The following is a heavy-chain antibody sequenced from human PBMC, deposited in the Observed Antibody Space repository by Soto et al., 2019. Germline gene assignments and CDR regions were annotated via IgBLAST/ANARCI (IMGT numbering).Heavy chain of an antibody. V-gene: IGHV3-30*18. CDR1: GFTFSSYG. J-gene: IGHJ4*01. CDR3: AKVGYSSCWYYIDY. D-gene: IGHD6-13*01. Sequence: GGSLRLSCAASGFTFSSYGMHWVRQAPGKGLEWVAVISYDGSNKYYADSVKGRFTISRDNSKNTLYLQMNSLRAEDTAVYYWAKVGYSSCWYYIDYWGHGTLVTLSS. CDR2: ISYDGSNK.